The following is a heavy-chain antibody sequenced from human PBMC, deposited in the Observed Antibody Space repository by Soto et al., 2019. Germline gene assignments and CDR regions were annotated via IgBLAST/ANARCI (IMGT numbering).Heavy chain of an antibody. CDR1: GGSISSGGYY. CDR2: IYYSGST. J-gene: IGHJ6*02. V-gene: IGHV4-31*03. CDR3: ARGTDSSSSGDYGMDV. D-gene: IGHD6-6*01. Sequence: PSETLSLTCTVSGGSISSGGYYWSWIRQHPGKGLEWIGYIYYSGSTYYNPSLKSRVTISVDTSKNQFSLKLSSVTAADTAVYYCARGTDSSSSGDYGMDVWGQGTTVTGSS.